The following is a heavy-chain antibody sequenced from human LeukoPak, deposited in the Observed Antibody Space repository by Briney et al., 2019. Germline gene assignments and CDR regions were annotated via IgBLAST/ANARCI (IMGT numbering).Heavy chain of an antibody. V-gene: IGHV4-59*01. CDR2: IYYSGST. D-gene: IGHD3-9*01. CDR1: GGSISSYY. Sequence: SETLSLTCTVSGGSISSYYWSWIRQPPGKGLEWIGYIYYSGSTNYNPSLKSRVTISVDTSKNQFSLKLSSVTAADTAVYYFARLRIRSVLRYFDWSYNWFDPWGQGTLVTVSS. J-gene: IGHJ5*02. CDR3: ARLRIRSVLRYFDWSYNWFDP.